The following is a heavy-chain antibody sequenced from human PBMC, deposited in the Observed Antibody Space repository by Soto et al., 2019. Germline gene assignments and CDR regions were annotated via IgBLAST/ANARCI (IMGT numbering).Heavy chain of an antibody. CDR2: SRNKANSYNP. V-gene: IGHV3-72*01. Sequence: EVKLVESGGGLVQPGGSLRLSCADSGFSFSDYYMDWVRQVPGKGLEWVGRSRNKANSYNPEYAPSVKDRFSISRDNSKDSMYLQMNSLKTEDTAVYYCARDTGGSYDYWGQGALVTVSS. J-gene: IGHJ4*02. CDR1: GFSFSDYY. D-gene: IGHD3-16*01. CDR3: ARDTGGSYDY.